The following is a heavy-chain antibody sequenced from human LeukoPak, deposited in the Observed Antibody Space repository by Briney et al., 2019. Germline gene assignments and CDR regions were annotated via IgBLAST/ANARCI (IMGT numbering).Heavy chain of an antibody. Sequence: ASVKVSCKASGYTFTGYYMHWVRQAPGQGLEWMGWINPNNGGTNYAQKFQGRVTMTRDTSISTAYMELSRLRSDDTAVYYCARNSWGYDRHNLYCSGGSCYSRRFDPWGQGTLVTVSS. D-gene: IGHD2-15*01. J-gene: IGHJ5*02. CDR2: INPNNGGT. CDR3: ARNSWGYDRHNLYCSGGSCYSRRFDP. V-gene: IGHV1-2*02. CDR1: GYTFTGYY.